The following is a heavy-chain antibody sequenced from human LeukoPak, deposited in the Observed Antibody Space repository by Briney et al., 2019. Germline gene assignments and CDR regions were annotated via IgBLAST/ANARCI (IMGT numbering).Heavy chain of an antibody. D-gene: IGHD5-18*01. Sequence: SETLSLTCTVSGGSISSSSYYWGWIRQPPGRGLGWLGSISYIGSTYYNPSLKGRVTISLDTSKNQSSLKLSSVTAAQTAVYYCARQTRGYSYGYHYFDYWGQGTLVTVSS. CDR3: ARQTRGYSYGYHYFDY. CDR1: GGSISSSSYY. V-gene: IGHV4-39*01. CDR2: ISYIGST. J-gene: IGHJ4*02.